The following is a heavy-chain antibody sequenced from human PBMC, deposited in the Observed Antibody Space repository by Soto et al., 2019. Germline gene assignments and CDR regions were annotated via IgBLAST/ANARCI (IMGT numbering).Heavy chain of an antibody. V-gene: IGHV3-23*01. D-gene: IGHD3-22*01. J-gene: IGHJ6*02. CDR2: ISGSGGST. Sequence: GGSLRLSCAASGFTFSSYAMSWVRQAPGKGLEWVSAISGSGGSTYYADSVKGRFTISRDNSKNTLYLQMNSLRAEDTAVYYCAKDRPGDNSSGYYYYYYGMDVWGQGTTVTFSS. CDR3: AKDRPGDNSSGYYYYYYGMDV. CDR1: GFTFSSYA.